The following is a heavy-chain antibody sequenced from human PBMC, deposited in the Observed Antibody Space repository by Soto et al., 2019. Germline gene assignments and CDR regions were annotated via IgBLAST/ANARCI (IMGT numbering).Heavy chain of an antibody. CDR2: INPTNSGT. CDR3: ARGITSRLVFYYYYMDV. V-gene: IGHV1-2*02. CDR1: GYTFTDYY. Sequence: ASVKVSCKASGYTFTDYYIHWVRQAPGQGLQWLGWINPTNSGTRYARSFQGRVTVTRDTSISTPYMELSSLRSDDTAVYYCARGITSRLVFYYYYMDVWGFGTTVTVSS. J-gene: IGHJ6*03.